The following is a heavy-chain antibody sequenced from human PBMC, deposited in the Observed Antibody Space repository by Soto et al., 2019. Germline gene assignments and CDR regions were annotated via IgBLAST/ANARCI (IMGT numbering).Heavy chain of an antibody. CDR1: GVTFSSLD. Sequence: ASVKVSCKASGVTFSSLDINWVRQAPVQGLEWMGGIIPIYGTTNYAQMFQGRVSIVADKSTSTAYMELRSLRSDDTAVYYCARERGRDGYNLLVDYWGQGTLVTVSS. CDR2: IIPIYGTT. J-gene: IGHJ4*02. CDR3: ARERGRDGYNLLVDY. D-gene: IGHD5-12*01. V-gene: IGHV1-69*06.